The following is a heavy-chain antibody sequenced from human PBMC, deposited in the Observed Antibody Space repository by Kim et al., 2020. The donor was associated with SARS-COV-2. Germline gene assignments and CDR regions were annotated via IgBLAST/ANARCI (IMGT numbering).Heavy chain of an antibody. CDR2: IYYSGST. CDR3: ARIPELFEAAAAYYFDY. V-gene: IGHV4-59*01. Sequence: SETLSLTCTVSGGSISSYYWSWIRQPPGKGLEWIGYIYYSGSTNYNPSLKSRVTISVDTSKNQFSLKLSSVTAADTAVYYCARIPELFEAAAAYYFDYWGQGTLVTVSS. CDR1: GGSISSYY. J-gene: IGHJ4*02. D-gene: IGHD6-13*01.